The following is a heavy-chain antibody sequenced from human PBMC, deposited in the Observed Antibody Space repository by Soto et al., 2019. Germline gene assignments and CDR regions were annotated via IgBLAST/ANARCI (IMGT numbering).Heavy chain of an antibody. V-gene: IGHV1-2*02. CDR3: VRERYGVVVAATLSYYGMDV. CDR2: INPNSGGT. J-gene: IGHJ6*02. Sequence: ASVKVSCKASGYTFTGYYMHWVRQAPGQGLEWMGWINPNSGGTNYAQKFQGRVTMTRDTSISTAYMELSRLRSDDTAVYYCVRERYGVVVAATLSYYGMDVWGQGPTVTVSS. CDR1: GYTFTGYY. D-gene: IGHD2-15*01.